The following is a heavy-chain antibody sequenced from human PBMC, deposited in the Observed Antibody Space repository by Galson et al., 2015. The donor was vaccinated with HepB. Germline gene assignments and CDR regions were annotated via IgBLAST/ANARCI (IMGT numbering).Heavy chain of an antibody. CDR2: ISSSSSTI. J-gene: IGHJ4*02. D-gene: IGHD2-15*01. CDR3: ARGVRERYCSGGSCWGGTIDN. V-gene: IGHV3-48*02. Sequence: SLRLSCAASGFTFSSYSMNWVRQAPGKGLEWVSYISSSSSTIYYADSVKGRFTISRDNAKNSLYLQMNSLRDEDTAVYYCARGVRERYCSGGSCWGGTIDNWGQGTLVTFSS. CDR1: GFTFSSYS.